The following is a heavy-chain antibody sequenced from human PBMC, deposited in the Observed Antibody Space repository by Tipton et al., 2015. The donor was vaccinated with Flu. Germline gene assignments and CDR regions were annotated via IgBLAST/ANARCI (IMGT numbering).Heavy chain of an antibody. J-gene: IGHJ5*02. CDR3: VRRDYSNYVSDPKSWFDP. CDR1: GDSISSDYY. D-gene: IGHD4-11*01. Sequence: TLSLTCDVSGDSISSDYYWGWIRQFPGKGLEWIGSVSRSGTTNYNPSLKSRVTISIDTSKNQFSLKMKPVTAADKAVYYCVRRDYSNYVSDPKSWFDPWGQGTLVTVSS. CDR2: VSRSGTT. V-gene: IGHV4-38-2*01.